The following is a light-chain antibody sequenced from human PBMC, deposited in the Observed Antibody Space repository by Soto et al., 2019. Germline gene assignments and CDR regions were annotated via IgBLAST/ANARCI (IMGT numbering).Light chain of an antibody. CDR1: SSNIGSNT. J-gene: IGLJ3*02. V-gene: IGLV1-44*01. CDR3: AAWDDSLNGWV. Sequence: QSVLTQPPSASGTPGQRVTISCSGSSSNIGSNTVNWYQQLPGTAPKLLIYSNNQRPSGVPDRFSGSKSGTSASLAISGLQSEDEADYYCAAWDDSLNGWVFGGGTNLTV. CDR2: SNN.